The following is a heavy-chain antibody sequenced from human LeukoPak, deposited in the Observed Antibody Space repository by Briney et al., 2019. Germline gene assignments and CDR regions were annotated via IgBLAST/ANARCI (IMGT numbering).Heavy chain of an antibody. J-gene: IGHJ6*03. V-gene: IGHV3-33*06. CDR3: AKDPRDVLNDFWSGPYYYYYMDV. CDR2: IWYDGSKE. D-gene: IGHD3-3*01. Sequence: GRSLTLSCAASGFPLSSHVMHWVRQAPGRGLEWVAVIWYDGSKEYYAESVKGRFTISRDNSKNTLYLQMNSLRAEDTAVYYCAKDPRDVLNDFWSGPYYYYYMDVWGKGTTVTVSS. CDR1: GFPLSSHV.